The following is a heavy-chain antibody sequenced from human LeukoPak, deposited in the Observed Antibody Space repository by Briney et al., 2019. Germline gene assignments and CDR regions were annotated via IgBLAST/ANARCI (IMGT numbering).Heavy chain of an antibody. J-gene: IGHJ3*02. D-gene: IGHD1-26*01. CDR1: GGSISSYY. CDR3: AGRVGDSAFDI. V-gene: IGHV4-59*08. CDR2: ISYTGSA. Sequence: PSETLSLTCTVSGGSISSYYWSWIRQPPGRGLGWVGYISYTGSANYNPSLKSRVTISVDTSKNNFSLKLSSVSAADTAVYYCAGRVGDSAFDIWGPGTMVTVSS.